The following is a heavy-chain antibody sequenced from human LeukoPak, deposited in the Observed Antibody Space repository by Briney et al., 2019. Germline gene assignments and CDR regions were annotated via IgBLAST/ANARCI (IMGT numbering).Heavy chain of an antibody. D-gene: IGHD4-23*01. CDR3: ARPPMGGGNSIGY. CDR2: IYPGDSDT. Sequence: EXXKISCKGSGYSFTSYWIGWVRQMPGEGLEWMGIIYPGDSDTRYSPSFQGQVTISADKSISTAYLQWSSLKASDTAMYYCARPPMGGGNSIGYWGQGTLVTVSS. J-gene: IGHJ4*02. V-gene: IGHV5-51*01. CDR1: GYSFTSYW.